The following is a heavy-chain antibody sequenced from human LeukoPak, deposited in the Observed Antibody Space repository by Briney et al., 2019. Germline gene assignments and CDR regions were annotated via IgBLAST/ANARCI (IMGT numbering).Heavy chain of an antibody. V-gene: IGHV1-2*02. CDR2: INPNSGVT. CDR3: ASGPRTNYGSLGDYYFDY. Sequence: ASVKVSCKASGYTFTAYYMHWVRQAPGQGLEWMGYINPNSGVTNYAQKFQGRVTMTRDTSISTAYMELSSLRSDDTAVFYCASGPRTNYGSLGDYYFDYWGQGTLVTVSS. D-gene: IGHD3-10*01. J-gene: IGHJ4*02. CDR1: GYTFTAYY.